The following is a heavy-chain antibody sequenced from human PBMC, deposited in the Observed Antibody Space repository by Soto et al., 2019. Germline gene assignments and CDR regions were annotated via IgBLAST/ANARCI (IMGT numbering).Heavy chain of an antibody. V-gene: IGHV3-30-3*01. Sequence: QVQLVESGGGVVQPGRSLRLSCAASGFSFSISPMHWVRQAPGKGPEWGALISYDGTNKFYADSVKGRFTISRDNSKCTSCLQGDSLRPEDAAVYYCARDPKPSGGQNWAFNYFDSWGQGTLVTVS. CDR3: ARDPKPSGGQNWAFNYFDS. D-gene: IGHD7-27*01. J-gene: IGHJ4*02. CDR1: GFSFSISP. CDR2: ISYDGTNK.